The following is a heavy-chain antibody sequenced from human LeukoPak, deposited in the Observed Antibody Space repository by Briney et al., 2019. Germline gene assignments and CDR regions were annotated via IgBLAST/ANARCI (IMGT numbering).Heavy chain of an antibody. V-gene: IGHV3-9*01. CDR1: GFTFDDYA. J-gene: IGHJ4*02. CDR3: ARVGIWSNLFDY. CDR2: ISWNSGSI. D-gene: IGHD2/OR15-2a*01. Sequence: GGSLRLSCAASGFTFDDYAMHWVRQAPGKGLEWVSGISWNSGSIGYADSVKGRFTISRDNAKNSLYLQMNSLRAEDTAVYYCARVGIWSNLFDYWGQGTLVTVSS.